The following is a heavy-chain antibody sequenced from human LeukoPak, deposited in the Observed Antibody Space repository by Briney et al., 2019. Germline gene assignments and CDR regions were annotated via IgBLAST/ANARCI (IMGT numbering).Heavy chain of an antibody. Sequence: SENLSLTCTVSGGSISSSSYYWGWIRQPPGKGLEWIGSIYYSGSTYYNPSLKSRVAISVDTSKNQFSLKLSSVTAADTAVYYCARQNYYDSSGFDYWGQGTLVTVSS. J-gene: IGHJ4*02. CDR2: IYYSGST. CDR3: ARQNYYDSSGFDY. CDR1: GGSISSSSYY. V-gene: IGHV4-39*01. D-gene: IGHD3-22*01.